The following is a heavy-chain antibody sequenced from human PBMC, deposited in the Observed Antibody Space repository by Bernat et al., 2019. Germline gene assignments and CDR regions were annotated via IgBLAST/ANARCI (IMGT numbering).Heavy chain of an antibody. J-gene: IGHJ4*02. Sequence: QVQLVESGGGVVQPGRSLRLSCAASGFTFSSYGMHWVRQAPGKGLEWVAVIWYDGSNKYYADSVKGRFTISRDNSKNTLYLQMNSLRAEDTAVYYCARDGFKQWLEYGGDFDYWGQGTLVTVSS. V-gene: IGHV3-33*01. CDR2: IWYDGSNK. D-gene: IGHD6-19*01. CDR3: ARDGFKQWLEYGGDFDY. CDR1: GFTFSSYG.